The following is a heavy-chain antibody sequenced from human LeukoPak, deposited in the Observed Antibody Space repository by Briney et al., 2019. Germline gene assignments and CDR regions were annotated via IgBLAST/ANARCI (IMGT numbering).Heavy chain of an antibody. D-gene: IGHD5-24*01. CDR3: AGRLWRRDGYNLSAFDI. J-gene: IGHJ3*02. CDR1: GGSISSYY. V-gene: IGHV4-59*01. CDR2: IYYSGST. Sequence: SETLSLTCTVSGGSISSYYWDWIRQPPGKGLEWIGYIYYSGSTNYSPSLKSRVTISVGTSKNQFSLKLSSVTAADTAVYYCAGRLWRRDGYNLSAFDIWGQGTMVTISS.